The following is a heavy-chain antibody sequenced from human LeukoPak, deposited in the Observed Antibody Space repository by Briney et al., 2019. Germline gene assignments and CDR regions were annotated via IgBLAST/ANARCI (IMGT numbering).Heavy chain of an antibody. J-gene: IGHJ4*02. V-gene: IGHV4-39*07. D-gene: IGHD3-9*01. CDR1: GGSISSSTYY. CDR3: ARGLEGYFDWLFHGRSYFDY. Sequence: SETLSLTCTVSGGSISSSTYYWGWIRQPPGKGLEWIGSIYHSGSTYYNPSLKSRVTISVDTSKNQFSLKLSSVTAADTAVYYCARGLEGYFDWLFHGRSYFDYWGQGTLVTVSS. CDR2: IYHSGST.